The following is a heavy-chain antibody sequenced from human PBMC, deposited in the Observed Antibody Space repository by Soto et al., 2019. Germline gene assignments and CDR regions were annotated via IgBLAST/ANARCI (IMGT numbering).Heavy chain of an antibody. V-gene: IGHV3-15*01. CDR2: IKSKTDGGTT. CDR1: GFTFSSYS. J-gene: IGHJ5*02. CDR3: TTDGGGGLVGPGWFDP. D-gene: IGHD2-8*02. Sequence: EVQLVESGGGLVKPGGSLRLSCAASGFTFSSYSMNWVRQAPGKGLEWVGRIKSKTDGGTTDYAAPVKGRFTISRDDSKNTLYLQMNSLKTEDTAVYYCTTDGGGGLVGPGWFDPWGQGTLVTVSS.